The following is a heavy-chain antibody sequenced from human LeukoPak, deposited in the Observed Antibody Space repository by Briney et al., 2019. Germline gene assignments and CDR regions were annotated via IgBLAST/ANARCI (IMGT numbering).Heavy chain of an antibody. V-gene: IGHV4-59*01. Sequence: WETLSLTCTVSGGSISSDYRSWIRQPPGKGLEWIGYIYYSGSTNYNPSLKSRVTISVDTSKNEFSLKLSSVTAADAALYYCARSGGAQLWSGMDVWGKGTTVTVSS. CDR3: ARSGGAQLWSGMDV. D-gene: IGHD5-18*01. CDR2: IYYSGST. J-gene: IGHJ6*04. CDR1: GGSISSDY.